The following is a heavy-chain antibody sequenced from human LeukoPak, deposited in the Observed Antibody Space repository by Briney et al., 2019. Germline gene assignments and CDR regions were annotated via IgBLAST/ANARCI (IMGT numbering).Heavy chain of an antibody. V-gene: IGHV4-30-2*01. CDR3: ARSPYRIAAHMAFDI. D-gene: IGHD6-6*01. CDR1: GGSISSGGYY. CDR2: IYHSGST. J-gene: IGHJ3*02. Sequence: PSETLSLTCTVSGGSISSGGYYWSWIRQPPGKGLEWIGYIYHSGSTYYNPSLKSRVTISVDRSKNQFSLKLSSVTAADTAVYYCARSPYRIAAHMAFDIWGQGTMVTVSS.